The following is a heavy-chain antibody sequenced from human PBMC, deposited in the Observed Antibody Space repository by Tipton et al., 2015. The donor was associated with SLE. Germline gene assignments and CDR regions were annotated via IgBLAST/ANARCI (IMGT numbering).Heavy chain of an antibody. CDR1: GGSISSSSYY. V-gene: IGHV4-39*01. Sequence: TLSLTCTVSGGSISSSSYYWGWIRQPPGKGLEWIGNIYYRGSTYYNLPLRSRVSISVDTLKNQFSLKLSYVTAADTAVYFCATTGGYCSANSCASDSFDFWGHGTMVTVSS. J-gene: IGHJ3*01. D-gene: IGHD2-15*01. CDR3: ATTGGYCSANSCASDSFDF. CDR2: IYYRGST.